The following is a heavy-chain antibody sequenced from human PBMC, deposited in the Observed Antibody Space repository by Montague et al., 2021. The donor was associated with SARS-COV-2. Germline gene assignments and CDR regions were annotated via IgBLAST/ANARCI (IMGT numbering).Heavy chain of an antibody. D-gene: IGHD3-22*01. CDR2: IYYSGST. CDR3: ARVHYYTGYVDS. J-gene: IGHJ4*02. Sequence: SETLSLTCTVSGGSMRDYYWSWIRQPPGEGLEWIGYIYYSGSTDXNPSLNSRVTLSLDTSKNQFSLNLRSVTAADTAFYYCARVHYYTGYVDSWGRGTLVSVSS. CDR1: GGSMRDYY. V-gene: IGHV4-59*01.